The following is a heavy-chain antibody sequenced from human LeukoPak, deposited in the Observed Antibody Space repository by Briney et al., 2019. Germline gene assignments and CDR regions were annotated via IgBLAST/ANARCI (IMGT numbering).Heavy chain of an antibody. V-gene: IGHV3-30-3*01. CDR3: ARDAREGGSYYDY. Sequence: GGSLRLSCAASGFTFSSYAMHWVHQAPGKGLEWVAVISYDGSNKYYADSVKGRFTISRDNAKNSLYLQMNSLRAEDTAVYYCARDAREGGSYYDYWGQGTLVTVSS. D-gene: IGHD1-26*01. CDR2: ISYDGSNK. J-gene: IGHJ4*02. CDR1: GFTFSSYA.